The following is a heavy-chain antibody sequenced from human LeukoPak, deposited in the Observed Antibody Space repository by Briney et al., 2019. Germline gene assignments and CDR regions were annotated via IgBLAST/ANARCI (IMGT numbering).Heavy chain of an antibody. D-gene: IGHD2-2*01. CDR3: AGGRLRYCSSTSCRNWFDP. CDR1: GGSFSGYY. CDR2: INHSGST. Sequence: SETLSLTCAVYGGSFSGYYWSWIRQPPGKGLEWIGEINHSGSTNYNPSLKSRVTISVDTSKNQFSLKLSSVTAADTAVYYCAGGRLRYCSSTSCRNWFDPWGQGTLVTVSS. V-gene: IGHV4-34*01. J-gene: IGHJ5*02.